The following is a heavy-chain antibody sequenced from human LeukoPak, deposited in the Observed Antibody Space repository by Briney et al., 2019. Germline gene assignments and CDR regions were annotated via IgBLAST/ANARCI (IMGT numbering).Heavy chain of an antibody. D-gene: IGHD3/OR15-3a*01. CDR1: VFTFSDYS. CDR3: ARVGLGTREFDY. V-gene: IGHV3-11*04. J-gene: IGHJ4*02. Sequence: GGSLRLSCAASVFTFSDYSMSRIRQAPGKGLEWVSYIGGSGTIFYADSVKGRFTISRDNAQSSLYLQMNSVRAEDTAVYYCARVGLGTREFDYWGQGTLVTVSS. CDR2: IGGSGTI.